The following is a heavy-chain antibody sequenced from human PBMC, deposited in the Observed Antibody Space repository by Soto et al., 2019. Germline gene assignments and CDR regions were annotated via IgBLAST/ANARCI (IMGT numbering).Heavy chain of an antibody. J-gene: IGHJ6*02. Sequence: GGSLRLSCAASGFTFSSYSMNWVRQAPGKGLEWVSYISSSSSTIYYADSVKGRFTISRDNAKNSLYLQMNSPRDEDTAVYYCARSDVNYYDSSGYQRSKYYYYGMDVWGQGTTVTVSS. D-gene: IGHD3-22*01. CDR1: GFTFSSYS. CDR2: ISSSSSTI. V-gene: IGHV3-48*02. CDR3: ARSDVNYYDSSGYQRSKYYYYGMDV.